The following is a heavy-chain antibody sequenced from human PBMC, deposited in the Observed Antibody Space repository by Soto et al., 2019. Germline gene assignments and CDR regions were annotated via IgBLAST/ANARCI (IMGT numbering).Heavy chain of an antibody. D-gene: IGHD6-6*01. CDR2: IWSDGSDK. J-gene: IGHJ4*02. CDR1: GFTFSDSG. Sequence: QVQLVESGGGVVQPGGSLRLSCAASGFTFSDSGMHWVRQAPGKGLEWVAVIWSDGSDKSYADSVEGRFTISRDNSKNKLYLQMNSLGAEDTAVYYCVRSNRYTRSSGWGGGFDYWGQGTLVTVSS. CDR3: VRSNRYTRSSGWGGGFDY. V-gene: IGHV3-33*01.